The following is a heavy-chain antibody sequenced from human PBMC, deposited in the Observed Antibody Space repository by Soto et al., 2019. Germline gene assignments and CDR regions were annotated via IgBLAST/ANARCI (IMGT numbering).Heavy chain of an antibody. J-gene: IGHJ4*02. CDR3: AIFCISTSCYASFDY. CDR1: GFTFSSYA. CDR2: ISYDGSNK. Sequence: GGSLRLSCAASGFTFSSYAMHWVRQAPAKGLEWVAVISYDGSNKYYADSVKGRFTISRDNSKNTLYLQMNSLRAEDTAVYYCAIFCISTSCYASFDYWGQGTLVTVSS. V-gene: IGHV3-30-3*01. D-gene: IGHD2-2*01.